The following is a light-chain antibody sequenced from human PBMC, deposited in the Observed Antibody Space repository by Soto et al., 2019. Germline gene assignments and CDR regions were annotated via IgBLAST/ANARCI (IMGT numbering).Light chain of an antibody. J-gene: IGKJ5*01. Sequence: EIVLTQSPVTLSLSPGERGTLSCRASQSVGTSLAWYQQKPGQAPRLLIYGASNRATGIPARFSGSGTGTDFTLTISSLEPEDSAVYHCQQRSNWPSITFGQGTRLEIK. CDR1: QSVGTS. V-gene: IGKV3D-11*02. CDR3: QQRSNWPSIT. CDR2: GAS.